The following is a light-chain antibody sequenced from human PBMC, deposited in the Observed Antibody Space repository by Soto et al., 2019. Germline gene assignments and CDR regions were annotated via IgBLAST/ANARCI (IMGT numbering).Light chain of an antibody. CDR2: SNN. J-gene: IGLJ1*01. CDR1: HSHNGSNT. V-gene: IGLV1-44*01. Sequence: SVLAQAPPASGVPRGGVSLSCLWRHSHNGSNTVNWYQQLPGTAPKLLIYSNNQRPSGVPDRFSGSKSGTSASLAISGLQSEDEADYYCAAWDDSLNGPLYVFGTGTKVTVL. CDR3: AAWDDSLNGPLYV.